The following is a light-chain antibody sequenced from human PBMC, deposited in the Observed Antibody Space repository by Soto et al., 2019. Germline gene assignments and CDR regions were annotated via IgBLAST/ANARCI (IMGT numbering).Light chain of an antibody. CDR2: DVN. CDR3: CSYAGTYIWL. J-gene: IGLJ3*02. CDR1: SSDVGGYTY. V-gene: IGLV2-11*01. Sequence: QSALTQPRSVSASPGQSVAISCTGSSSDVGGYTYVSWYQQCPGKAPRLLIYDVNKRPSGVPDRLSGSKSGNTASLTISGLQAEDEADYYCCSYAGTYIWLFGGGTKLTVL.